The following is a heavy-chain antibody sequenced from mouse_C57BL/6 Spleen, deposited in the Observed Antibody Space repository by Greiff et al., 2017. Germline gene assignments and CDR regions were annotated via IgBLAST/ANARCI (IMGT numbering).Heavy chain of an antibody. CDR2: IYPGGGYT. J-gene: IGHJ4*01. CDR1: GYTFTNYW. Sequence: QVQLQQSGAELVRPGTSVKMSCKASGYTFTNYWIGWAKQRPGHGLEWIGDIYPGGGYTNYNAKFKGKATLTAAKSSSTAYMQFSSLTSEDSAIYYGARGPYYSNYYAMDYWGQGTSVTVSS. CDR3: ARGPYYSNYYAMDY. D-gene: IGHD2-5*01. V-gene: IGHV1-63*01.